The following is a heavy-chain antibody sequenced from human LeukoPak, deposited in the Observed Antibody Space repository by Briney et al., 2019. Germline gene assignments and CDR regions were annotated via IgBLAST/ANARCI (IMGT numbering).Heavy chain of an antibody. Sequence: PSETLSLTCTVFGDSVTGYFLNWVRQPPGKGLEWIGHIYKIGTTSYNPSLKSRLTISADTSKNQFSLQLRSVTAADTAVYYYVIGVGWQPDYWGQGALVTVSS. CDR3: VIGVGWQPDY. D-gene: IGHD2-8*01. V-gene: IGHV4-59*02. CDR1: GDSVTGYF. J-gene: IGHJ4*02. CDR2: IYKIGTT.